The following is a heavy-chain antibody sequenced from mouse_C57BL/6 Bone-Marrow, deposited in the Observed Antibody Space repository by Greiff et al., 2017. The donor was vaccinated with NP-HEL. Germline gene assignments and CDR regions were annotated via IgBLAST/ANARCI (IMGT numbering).Heavy chain of an antibody. CDR2: IDPSDSET. CDR1: GYTFTSYW. CDR3: AREGFAY. J-gene: IGHJ3*01. V-gene: IGHV1-52*01. Sequence: PGSSVNLSCKASGYTFTSYWMHWVKQRPIQGLEWIGNIDPSDSETHYNQNFKDKATLTVDKSSSTAYLQLSSLTSEDSAVYYCAREGFAYWGPGTLVTVSA.